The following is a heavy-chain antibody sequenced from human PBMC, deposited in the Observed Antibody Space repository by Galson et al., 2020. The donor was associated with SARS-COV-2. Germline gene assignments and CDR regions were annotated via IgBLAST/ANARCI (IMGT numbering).Heavy chain of an antibody. CDR1: GFSISTSGVG. J-gene: IGHJ4*02. CDR2: IYWDDDK. D-gene: IGHD2-8*02. Sequence: SGPTLVKPTQTLTLTCTFSGFSISTSGVGVGWIRQPPGEALEWLALIYWDDDKRYNPSLKSRLSISKDTSRNQVVLTMTNMDPVDTATYYCAHRRPGPNNWYWGDFDYWGQGTLVTVSS. CDR3: AHRRPGPNNWYWGDFDY. V-gene: IGHV2-5*02.